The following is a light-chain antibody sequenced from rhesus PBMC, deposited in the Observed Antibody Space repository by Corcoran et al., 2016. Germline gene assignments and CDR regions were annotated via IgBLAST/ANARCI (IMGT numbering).Light chain of an antibody. J-gene: IGLJ6*01. CDR1: SNDVGGFNY. CDR3: CSYTTSSTFV. CDR2: EVT. Sequence: QSAPTQPPSVSGSPGQSVTISCTGTSNDVGGFNYVSWYQQHPGKAPKLMIYEVTKRPSGVSDRFSASKSDNTASLTISGLQAEDEADYHCCSYTTSSTFVFGSGTKLTVL. V-gene: IGLV2S7*01.